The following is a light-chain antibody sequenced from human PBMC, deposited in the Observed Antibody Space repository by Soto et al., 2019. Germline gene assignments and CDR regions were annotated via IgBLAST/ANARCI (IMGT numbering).Light chain of an antibody. Sequence: QSVLAQPSSVSGSPGQSITISCTGTSTDVGGYNYVSWYQHHSGKAPKLLIYEVTNRPSGISYRFSGSKSVNTASLTISGLQAEEESDYYCGSYSSTDTPFVFGTGTKLTVL. CDR1: STDVGGYNY. CDR3: GSYSSTDTPFV. CDR2: EVT. J-gene: IGLJ1*01. V-gene: IGLV2-14*01.